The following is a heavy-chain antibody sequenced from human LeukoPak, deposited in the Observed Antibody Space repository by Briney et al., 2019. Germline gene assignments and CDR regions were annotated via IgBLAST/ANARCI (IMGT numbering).Heavy chain of an antibody. CDR2: INSDGSST. V-gene: IGHV3-74*01. J-gene: IGHJ4*02. D-gene: IGHD3-22*01. CDR1: GFTFSSYW. Sequence: GGSLRLSCAASGFTFSSYWMHWVRQAPGKGLVWVSRINSDGSSTSYADSVKGRFTISRDNAKNSLYLQMNSLRVEDTAVYYCAGGHSSGYYPIDYWGQGTLVTVSS. CDR3: AGGHSSGYYPIDY.